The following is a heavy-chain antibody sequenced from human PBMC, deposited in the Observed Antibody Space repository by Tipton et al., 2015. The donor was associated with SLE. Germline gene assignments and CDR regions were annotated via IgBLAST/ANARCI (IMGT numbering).Heavy chain of an antibody. CDR1: GGSISGSNYY. CDR3: ARGLRADRSSHFDY. D-gene: IGHD3-22*01. J-gene: IGHJ4*02. V-gene: IGHV4-39*02. Sequence: TLSLTCTVSGGSISGSNYYWDWIRQPPGKGPEWIGRITNNGSTYYIPSLQSRVTMSVDTSKNHFSLKLSSVTAADTAVYYCARGLRADRSSHFDYWGQGTLATVSS. CDR2: ITNNGST.